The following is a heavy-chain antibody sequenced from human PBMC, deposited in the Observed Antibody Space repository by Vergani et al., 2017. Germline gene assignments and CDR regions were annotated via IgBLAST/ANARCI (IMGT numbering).Heavy chain of an antibody. Sequence: QVQLQESGPGLVKPSQTLSLTCTVSGGSISSGDYYWSWIRQPPGKGLEWIGYIQYSGNTYSNPSLKSRITISVDTSKKQFTLKLSSVTAADTAVYYGSWGRVLRYFDWLTHLDYWGQGTLVTVSS. V-gene: IGHV4-30-4*08. CDR1: GGSISSGDYY. J-gene: IGHJ4*02. D-gene: IGHD3-9*01. CDR3: SWGRVLRYFDWLTHLDY. CDR2: IQYSGNT.